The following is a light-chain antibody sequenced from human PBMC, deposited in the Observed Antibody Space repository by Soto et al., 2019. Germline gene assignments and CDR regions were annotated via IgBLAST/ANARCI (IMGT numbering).Light chain of an antibody. CDR1: RGISYY. Sequence: DIQMTQSPSSLSASVGDRVTITCRASRGISYYLAWYQQKPGKVPKLLIYDASTLQSGVPSRFSGSGSGTDFTLTISSLQPEDVATYYCQKYNSAPALTFVGGTMVEI. CDR2: DAS. CDR3: QKYNSAPALT. J-gene: IGKJ4*01. V-gene: IGKV1-27*01.